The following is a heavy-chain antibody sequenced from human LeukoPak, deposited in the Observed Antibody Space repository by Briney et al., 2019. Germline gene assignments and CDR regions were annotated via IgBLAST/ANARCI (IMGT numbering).Heavy chain of an antibody. D-gene: IGHD2-2*02. Sequence: GGSLRRSCAASGLTFSNYGIHWVRQAPGEGPEWVAVIAYDRKNKYYTDSVKGRFTISRDNSKDTVFLQMNNLRTEDTAVYYCAKNRIPTAITPDSWGQGTLVTVSS. CDR1: GLTFSNYG. J-gene: IGHJ5*01. CDR2: IAYDRKNK. V-gene: IGHV3-30*18. CDR3: AKNRIPTAITPDS.